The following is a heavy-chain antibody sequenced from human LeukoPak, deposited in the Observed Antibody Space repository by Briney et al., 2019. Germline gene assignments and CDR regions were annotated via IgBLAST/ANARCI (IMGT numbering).Heavy chain of an antibody. V-gene: IGHV4-59*08. J-gene: IGHJ5*02. D-gene: IGHD6-19*01. CDR3: ARQKAVAWDWFDP. CDR2: IYYSGST. Sequence: PSETLSLTCTVSGGSISSYYWSWIRQPPGKGLEWIGYIYYSGSTNYNPSLKSRVTISVDTSNNQFSLKLSSVAAADTAVYYCARQKAVAWDWFDPWGQGTLVTVSS. CDR1: GGSISSYY.